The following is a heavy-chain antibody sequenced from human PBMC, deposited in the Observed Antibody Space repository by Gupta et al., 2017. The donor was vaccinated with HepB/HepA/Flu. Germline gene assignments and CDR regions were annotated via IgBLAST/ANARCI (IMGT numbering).Heavy chain of an antibody. J-gene: IGHJ4*02. D-gene: IGHD4/OR15-4a*01. CDR1: GFSTSTHW. Sequence: EVQLVESGGGLVQPGGSLRLSCAASGFSTSTHWMRWVRQAPGKGLEGVASIKRDGSDISYVDSVRGRFTISRDNAKSSLYLQINSLRAEDTAVYFCARGPNYGDRTDYFDYWGQGTLVTVSS. CDR2: IKRDGSDI. V-gene: IGHV3-7*01. CDR3: ARGPNYGDRTDYFDY.